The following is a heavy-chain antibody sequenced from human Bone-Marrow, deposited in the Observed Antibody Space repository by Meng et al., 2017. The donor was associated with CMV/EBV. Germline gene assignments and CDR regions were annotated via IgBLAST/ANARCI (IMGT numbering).Heavy chain of an antibody. V-gene: IGHV4-59*01. CDR3: ARDGYYYDSSGYCRAFDI. Sequence: SETLSLTCTVSGGSISPYYWNWIRQPPGKGLEWIGYISYSGSTNYNPSLKSRVTISVDTSKNQFSLKLSSVTAADTAVYYCARDGYYYDSSGYCRAFDIWGQGTMVTVSS. J-gene: IGHJ3*02. CDR1: GGSISPYY. D-gene: IGHD3-22*01. CDR2: ISYSGST.